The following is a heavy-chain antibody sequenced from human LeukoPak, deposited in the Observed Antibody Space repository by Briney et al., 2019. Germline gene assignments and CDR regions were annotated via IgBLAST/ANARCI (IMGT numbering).Heavy chain of an antibody. Sequence: PGGSLRLSCTASGFTFGDYAMSWFRQAPGKGLEWVGFIRSKAYGGTTEYAASVKGRFTISRDDSKSIAYLQMNSLKTEDTAVYYCTRDREAYCDGDCYYAFDIWGQGTMVTVSS. CDR3: TRDREAYCDGDCYYAFDI. CDR1: GFTFGDYA. D-gene: IGHD2-21*02. J-gene: IGHJ3*02. V-gene: IGHV3-49*03. CDR2: IRSKAYGGTT.